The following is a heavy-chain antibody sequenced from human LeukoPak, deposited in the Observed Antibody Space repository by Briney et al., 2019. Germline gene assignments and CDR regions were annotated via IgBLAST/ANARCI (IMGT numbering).Heavy chain of an antibody. J-gene: IGHJ4*02. CDR1: GFTFSSYA. CDR2: ISYDGSNK. CDR3: ARDTSYERPIDY. V-gene: IGHV3-30*04. D-gene: IGHD3-16*01. Sequence: PGGSLRLSCAASGFTFSSYAMHWVRQAPGKGLEWVAVISYDGSNKYYADSVKGRFTISRDNSKNTLYLQMNSLRAEDTAVYHCARDTSYERPIDYWGQGTLVTVSS.